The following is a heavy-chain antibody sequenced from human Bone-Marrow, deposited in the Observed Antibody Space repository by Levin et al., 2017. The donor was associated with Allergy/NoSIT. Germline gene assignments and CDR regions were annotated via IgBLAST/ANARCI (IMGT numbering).Heavy chain of an antibody. V-gene: IGHV3-30*18. J-gene: IGHJ6*02. D-gene: IGHD2-2*01. CDR1: GFTFSNFG. Sequence: QPGGSLRLSCAASGFTFSNFGMHWVRQAPGKGLEWVAVISYDGTKKYYADSVKGRLTVSRDNSKKTLSVQMISLRPEDTAVYYCAKDRGEWGYCTSTSCQGYTGMDVWGQGTTVTVSS. CDR2: ISYDGTKK. CDR3: AKDRGEWGYCTSTSCQGYTGMDV.